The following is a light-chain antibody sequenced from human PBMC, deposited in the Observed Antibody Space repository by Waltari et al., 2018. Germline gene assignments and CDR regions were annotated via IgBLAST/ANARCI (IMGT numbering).Light chain of an antibody. CDR3: QSTDSSGTSV. V-gene: IGLV3-25*03. CDR2: KDH. Sequence: SYELTQPPSVSVSPGQTAKITCSGDALPKQYAYCYQQKPGQAPLLVLYKDHGRPSGIPQRFSGSSSGTTVTLTISGVQAEDEADYYCQSTDSSGTSVFGGGTKLTVL. J-gene: IGLJ2*01. CDR1: ALPKQY.